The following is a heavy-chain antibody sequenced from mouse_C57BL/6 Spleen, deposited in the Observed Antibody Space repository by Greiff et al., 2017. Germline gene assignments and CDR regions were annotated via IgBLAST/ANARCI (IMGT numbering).Heavy chain of an antibody. CDR1: GYTFTSYW. CDR2: IHPNSGST. CDR3: SRLGESYGNFWFGY. D-gene: IGHD2-1*01. J-gene: IGHJ3*01. Sequence: VQLQQPGAELVKPGASVKLSCKASGYTFTSYWMHWVKQRPGQGLEWIGMIHPNSGSTNYNEKFKSKATLTVDKSSSTAYMQLSSLTSEDSAVYYWSRLGESYGNFWFGYWGQGTLVTVSA. V-gene: IGHV1-64*01.